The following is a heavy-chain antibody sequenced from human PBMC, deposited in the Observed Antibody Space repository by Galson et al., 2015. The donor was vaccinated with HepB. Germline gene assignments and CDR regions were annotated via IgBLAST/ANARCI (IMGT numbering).Heavy chain of an antibody. CDR1: GFTFDNFA. D-gene: IGHD3-10*01. CDR3: ARLRGSQRPDAFDI. Sequence: SLRLSCAASGFTFDNFALSWVRQAPGKGLEWVSYISNSASTIYYADSLKGRFTISRDNAKSSLYLQINSLKEEDTAVYYCARLRGSQRPDAFDIWGQGTMVTVSS. CDR2: ISNSASTI. J-gene: IGHJ3*02. V-gene: IGHV3-48*02.